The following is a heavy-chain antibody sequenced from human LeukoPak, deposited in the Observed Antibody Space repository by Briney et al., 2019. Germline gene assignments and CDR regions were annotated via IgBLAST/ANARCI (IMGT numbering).Heavy chain of an antibody. V-gene: IGHV3-23*01. J-gene: IGHJ4*02. CDR2: ISGSGGST. CDR3: AKAPHSSSWYQGDY. D-gene: IGHD6-13*01. Sequence: GGSLRLSCAASGFTFSSYAMSWVRQAPGKGLEWVSAISGSGGSTYYADSVKGRFTISRDNSKNTLYLQMNSPRAEDTAVYYCAKAPHSSSWYQGDYWGQGTLVNVSS. CDR1: GFTFSSYA.